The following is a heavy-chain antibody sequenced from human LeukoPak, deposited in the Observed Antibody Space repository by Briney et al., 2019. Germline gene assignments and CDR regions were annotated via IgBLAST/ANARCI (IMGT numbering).Heavy chain of an antibody. J-gene: IGHJ4*02. CDR3: ARSIAAPYYDY. Sequence: SETLSLTCTVSGGSISSSSYYWGWIRQPPGKGLEWIGSIYYSGSTYYNPSLKSRVTISVDTSKNQFSLKLSSVTAADTAVYYCARSIAAPYYDYWGQGTLVTVSS. D-gene: IGHD6-6*01. V-gene: IGHV4-39*07. CDR2: IYYSGST. CDR1: GGSISSSSYY.